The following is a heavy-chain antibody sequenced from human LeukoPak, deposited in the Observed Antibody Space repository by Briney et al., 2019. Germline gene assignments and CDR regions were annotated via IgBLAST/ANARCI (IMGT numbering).Heavy chain of an antibody. J-gene: IGHJ5*02. D-gene: IGHD2/OR15-2a*01. CDR2: IIPIFGTA. CDR3: ARGKGPIGRNSRTNKNWFDP. V-gene: IGHV1-69*01. CDR1: GGTSSSYV. Sequence: SVKVSCKASGGTSSSYVINWVRQAPGQGLEWMGGIIPIFGTANYAQKFQGRVTITADESTNTAYMELSSLRSEDTAVYYCARGKGPIGRNSRTNKNWFDPWGQGTLVTVSS.